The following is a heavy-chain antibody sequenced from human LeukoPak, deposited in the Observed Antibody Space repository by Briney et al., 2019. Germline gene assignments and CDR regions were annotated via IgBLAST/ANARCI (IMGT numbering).Heavy chain of an antibody. J-gene: IGHJ5*02. CDR3: ARYSQRYSSSWLGDWFDP. CDR1: GGSISPYY. Sequence: SETLSLTCTVSGGSISPYYWSWIRQPPGKGLEWIGYIYYSGSTNYNPSLKSRVTISVDTSKNQFSLKLSSVTAADTAVYYCARYSQRYSSSWLGDWFDPWGQGTLVTVSS. V-gene: IGHV4-59*01. D-gene: IGHD6-13*01. CDR2: IYYSGST.